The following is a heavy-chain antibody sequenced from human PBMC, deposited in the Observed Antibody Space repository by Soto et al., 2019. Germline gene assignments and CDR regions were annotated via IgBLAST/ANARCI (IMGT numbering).Heavy chain of an antibody. CDR3: ARQFLYGDTEPYYYYYMDV. CDR1: GGSISSYY. CDR2: IYYSGST. Sequence: SETLSLTCTVSGGSISSYYWSWIRQPPGKGLEWIGYIYYSGSTNYNPSLKSRVTISVDTSKNQFSLKLSSVTAADTAVYYCARQFLYGDTEPYYYYYMDVWGKGTTVTVSS. V-gene: IGHV4-59*08. D-gene: IGHD4-17*01. J-gene: IGHJ6*03.